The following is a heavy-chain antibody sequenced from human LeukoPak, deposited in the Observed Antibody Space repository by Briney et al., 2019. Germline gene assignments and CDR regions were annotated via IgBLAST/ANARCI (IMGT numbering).Heavy chain of an antibody. CDR3: ARERGELLWFGKLSNNWFDL. Sequence: SETLSLTCTVSGGSISSYYWSWIRQPPGKGLEWIGYIYYSGSTNYNPSLKSRVTISVDTSKNQFSLKLSSENAADTAVYYCARERGELLWFGKLSNNWFDLWGQGTLVTVSS. CDR2: IYYSGST. CDR1: GGSISSYY. D-gene: IGHD3-10*01. J-gene: IGHJ5*02. V-gene: IGHV4-59*01.